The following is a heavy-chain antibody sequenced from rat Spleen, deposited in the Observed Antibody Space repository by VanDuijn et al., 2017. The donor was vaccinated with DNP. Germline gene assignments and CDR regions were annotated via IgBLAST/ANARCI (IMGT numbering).Heavy chain of an antibody. V-gene: IGHV5-27*01. CDR2: ISPSGGGT. CDR1: GFTFTDYN. CDR3: TTDFERGY. J-gene: IGHJ2*01. D-gene: IGHD1-11*01. Sequence: EVQLVESGGDLVQPGGSLKLSCVASGFTFTDYNMAWVRQAPTKGLEWVTSISPSGGGTYYRDSVKGRFTISRDNAKSTLYLQMNSLRSEDVATYYCTTDFERGYWGQGVMVTVSS.